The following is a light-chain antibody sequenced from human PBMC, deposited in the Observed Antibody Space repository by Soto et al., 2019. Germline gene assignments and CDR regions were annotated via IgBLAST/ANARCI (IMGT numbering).Light chain of an antibody. CDR1: QRIFYSSNNKNY. CDR2: WAS. J-gene: IGKJ1*01. V-gene: IGKV4-1*01. Sequence: EIAMTQCPDSLPVSLGERANIKCKSSQRIFYSSNNKNYLAWYQQTPGQPPKLLIYWASTRESGVPDRFSGSGSGTDFTLTISSLQAEDAAIYYCQQYYTDAWTFGQGTKVDIK. CDR3: QQYYTDAWT.